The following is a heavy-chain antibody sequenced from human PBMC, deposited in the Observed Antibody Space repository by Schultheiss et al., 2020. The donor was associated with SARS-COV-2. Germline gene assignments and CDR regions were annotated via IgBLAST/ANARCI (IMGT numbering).Heavy chain of an antibody. J-gene: IGHJ4*02. V-gene: IGHV3-15*01. CDR3: TTDHYYGSGSYVY. D-gene: IGHD3-10*01. Sequence: GGSLRLSCAASGFAFSSYVLHWVRRAPGKGLEWVGRIKSETDGGTTDYAAPVKGRFSTSRDDSKNTLYLQMNSLKTEDTAVYYCTTDHYYGSGSYVYWGQGTLVTVSS. CDR1: GFAFSSYV. CDR2: IKSETDGGTT.